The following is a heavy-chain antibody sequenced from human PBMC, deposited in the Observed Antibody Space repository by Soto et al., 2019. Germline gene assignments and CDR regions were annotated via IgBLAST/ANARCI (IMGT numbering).Heavy chain of an antibody. D-gene: IGHD6-13*01. J-gene: IGHJ4*02. V-gene: IGHV4-31*03. CDR3: AREYIAAAGLLIDY. CDR1: GDSISSGGYY. Sequence: QVQLQESGPGLVKPSQTLSLTCTVSGDSISSGGYYWSWIRQHPGKGLEWIGYIYYSGSTYYNPSLKSRVTISVDTSKNQFSLKLSSVTAADTAVYYCAREYIAAAGLLIDYWGQGTLVTVSS. CDR2: IYYSGST.